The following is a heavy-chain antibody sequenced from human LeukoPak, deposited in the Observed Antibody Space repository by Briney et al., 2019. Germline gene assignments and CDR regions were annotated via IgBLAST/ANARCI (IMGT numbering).Heavy chain of an antibody. V-gene: IGHV4-59*01. CDR2: IYYSGST. D-gene: IGHD5-12*01. Sequence: SETLSLTCSVSGASISSYYWSWIRQPPGKGLEWIGYIYYSGSTNYNPSLKRRVTISVDTSKNQFSLKLSSVTAADTAVYYCARTTGGYGGGNDYWGQGTLVTVSS. J-gene: IGHJ4*02. CDR1: GASISSYY. CDR3: ARTTGGYGGGNDY.